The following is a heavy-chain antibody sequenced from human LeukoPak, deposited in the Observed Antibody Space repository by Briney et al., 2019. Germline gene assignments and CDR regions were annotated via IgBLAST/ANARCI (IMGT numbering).Heavy chain of an antibody. CDR1: GGSISSYY. CDR3: ARGLGLPGGLYYYYYYMDV. Sequence: SETLSLTCTVSGGSISSYYWSWIRQPPGKGLEWIGYIYYSGSTNYNPSLKSRVTISVDTSKNQFSLKLSSVTAADTAVYYCARGLGLPGGLYYYYYYMDVWGKGTTVTVSS. V-gene: IGHV4-59*01. D-gene: IGHD2-21*02. CDR2: IYYSGST. J-gene: IGHJ6*03.